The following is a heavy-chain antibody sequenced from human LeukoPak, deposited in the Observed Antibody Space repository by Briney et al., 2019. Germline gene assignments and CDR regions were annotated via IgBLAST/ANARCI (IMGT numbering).Heavy chain of an antibody. CDR2: INSDGMSR. J-gene: IGHJ4*02. CDR3: ARVGRITIFGVAAYYFDY. D-gene: IGHD3-3*01. Sequence: GGSLRLSCAASGFTFSSYWMHWVRQAPGKGLVWVSRINSDGMSRSYPDSVKARFTISRDNAKNTLYLQMNSLRAEDTAVYYCARVGRITIFGVAAYYFDYWGQGTLVTVSS. V-gene: IGHV3-74*01. CDR1: GFTFSSYW.